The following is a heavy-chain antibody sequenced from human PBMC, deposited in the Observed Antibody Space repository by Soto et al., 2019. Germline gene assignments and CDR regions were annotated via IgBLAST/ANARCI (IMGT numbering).Heavy chain of an antibody. CDR3: AALGVNFDH. J-gene: IGHJ4*02. D-gene: IGHD2-8*01. V-gene: IGHV1-58*01. CDR1: GFTFTSSA. CDR2: IGVGSGNR. Sequence: ASVKVSWKASGFTFTSSAVQCVRQARGQRLEWIGWIGVGSGNRHYAQKFQERVTITRDMSTNTAYMELSSLRSEDTAVYYCAALGVNFDHWGQGTLVTGPS.